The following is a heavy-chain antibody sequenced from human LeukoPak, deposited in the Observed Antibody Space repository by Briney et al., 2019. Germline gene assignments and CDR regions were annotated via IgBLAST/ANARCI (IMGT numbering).Heavy chain of an antibody. V-gene: IGHV3-30*18. J-gene: IGHJ4*02. CDR2: ISFDGSNK. D-gene: IGHD6-6*01. CDR3: ANLAAIDY. Sequence: GRSLRLSCAASGFAFSSYGIHWVRQAPGKGLEWVAVISFDGSNKYYADSVKGRFTISRDNSKNTLYLQMNSLRAEDTAVYYCANLAAIDYWGQGTLVTVSS. CDR1: GFAFSSYG.